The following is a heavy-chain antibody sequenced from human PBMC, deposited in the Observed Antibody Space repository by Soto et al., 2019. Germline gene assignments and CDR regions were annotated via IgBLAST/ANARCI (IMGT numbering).Heavy chain of an antibody. D-gene: IGHD2-15*01. V-gene: IGHV4-31*03. J-gene: IGHJ4*02. CDR3: ARDLYGGTHFDY. Sequence: SETLSLTCTVSGGSISSGGYYWSWIRQHPGKGLEWIGYIYYSGSTYYNPSLKSRVTISVDTSKNQFSLKLSSVTAADTAVYYCARDLYGGTHFDYWGQGTLVTVSS. CDR2: IYYSGST. CDR1: GGSISSGGYY.